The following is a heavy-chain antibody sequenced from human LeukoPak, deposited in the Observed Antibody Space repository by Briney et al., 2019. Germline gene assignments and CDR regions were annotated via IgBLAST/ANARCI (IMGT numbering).Heavy chain of an antibody. J-gene: IGHJ4*02. Sequence: GGSLRLSCAASGFTFSDYYMSWIRQAPGKGLEWVSYISSSGSTIYYADSVKGRFTISRDNAKNSLYLQMNSLRAEDTAVYYCARLAYCGGDCYFTFDYWGQRTLVTVSS. CDR2: ISSSGSTI. CDR3: ARLAYCGGDCYFTFDY. D-gene: IGHD2-21*02. CDR1: GFTFSDYY. V-gene: IGHV3-11*01.